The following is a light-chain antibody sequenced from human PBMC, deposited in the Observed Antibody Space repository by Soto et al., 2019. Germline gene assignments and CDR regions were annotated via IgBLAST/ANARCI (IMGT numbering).Light chain of an antibody. CDR2: GAS. Sequence: IVLTQSPGTLSLSPGERATLSCRASQYIGSNLAWYQQKPGQAPRLLIYGASTRATGLPARFSGSGSGTDFTLTISRLEPEDFAVYYCQQYGSSPITFGQGTRLEIK. V-gene: IGKV3-20*01. CDR1: QYIGSN. CDR3: QQYGSSPIT. J-gene: IGKJ5*01.